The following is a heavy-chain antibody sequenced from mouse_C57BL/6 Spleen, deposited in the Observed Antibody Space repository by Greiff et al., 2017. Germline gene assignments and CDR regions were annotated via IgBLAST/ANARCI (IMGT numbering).Heavy chain of an antibody. D-gene: IGHD2-3*01. CDR3: ARGDGYHWYFDV. Sequence: QVHVKQPGAELVKPGASVKMSCKASGYTFTSYWITWVKQRPGQGLEWIGDIYPGSGSTNYNEKFKSKATLTVDTSSSTAYMQLSSLTSEDSAVYYCARGDGYHWYFDVWGTGTTVTVSS. CDR1: GYTFTSYW. V-gene: IGHV1-55*01. J-gene: IGHJ1*03. CDR2: IYPGSGST.